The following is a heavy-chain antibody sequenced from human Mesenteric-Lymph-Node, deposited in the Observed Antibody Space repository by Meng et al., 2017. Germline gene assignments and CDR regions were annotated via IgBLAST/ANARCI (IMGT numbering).Heavy chain of an antibody. J-gene: IGHJ3*02. V-gene: IGHV3-33*01. CDR3: ARTYYGSGSHNVAFDI. Sequence: GESLKISCAASGFTFSSYGMHWVRQAPGKGLEWVAVIWYDGSNKYYADSVKGRFTISRDNSKNTLYLQMNSLRAEDTAVYYCARTYYGSGSHNVAFDIWGQGTMVTVSS. CDR1: GFTFSSYG. CDR2: IWYDGSNK. D-gene: IGHD3-10*01.